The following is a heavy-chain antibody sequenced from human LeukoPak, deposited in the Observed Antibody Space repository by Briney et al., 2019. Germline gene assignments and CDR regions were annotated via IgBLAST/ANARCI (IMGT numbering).Heavy chain of an antibody. CDR3: ASDLLAAVKGGGY. D-gene: IGHD6-13*01. Sequence: GGSLRLSCAASGFTVSSNYMSWVRQAPGKGLEWVSVIYSGGSTYYADSVKGRFTISRDNSKNTLYLQMNSLRAEDTAVYYCASDLLAAVKGGGYWGQGTLVTVSS. CDR2: IYSGGST. J-gene: IGHJ4*02. V-gene: IGHV3-66*01. CDR1: GFTVSSNY.